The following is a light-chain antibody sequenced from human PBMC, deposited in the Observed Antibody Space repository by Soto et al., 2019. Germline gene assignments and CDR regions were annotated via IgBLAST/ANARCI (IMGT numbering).Light chain of an antibody. CDR3: QLYYSGM. J-gene: IGKJ1*01. CDR2: GGY. Sequence: EVVLTQSPGTLSLSPGERATLSCRASQSADSNYLAWYQQKPGRAPRLLIYGGYRRATGIPDRFSGGGSGTDFTHTISSLEPEDFAVYYCQLYYSGMFGQGTQVEVK. V-gene: IGKV3-20*01. CDR1: QSADSNY.